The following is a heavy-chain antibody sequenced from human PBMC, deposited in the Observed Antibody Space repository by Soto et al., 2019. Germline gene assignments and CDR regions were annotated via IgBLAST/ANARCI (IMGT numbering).Heavy chain of an antibody. V-gene: IGHV4-34*01. CDR2: INHSGST. CDR1: GGSFSGYY. CDR3: ARDVYGSGIDY. D-gene: IGHD3-10*01. J-gene: IGHJ4*02. Sequence: SETLSLTCAVYGGSFSGYYWSWIRQPPGKGLEWIGEINHSGSTNYNPSLKSRVTISVDTSKNQFSLKLSSVTAADTAVYYCARDVYGSGIDYWGQGTLVTVSS.